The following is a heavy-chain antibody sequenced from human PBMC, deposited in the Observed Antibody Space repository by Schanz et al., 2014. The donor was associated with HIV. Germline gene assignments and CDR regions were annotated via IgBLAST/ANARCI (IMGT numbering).Heavy chain of an antibody. CDR1: GFTFMRHT. CDR3: ANSGYCTRAVCYTRGYHPDV. D-gene: IGHD2-8*02. Sequence: EVQLLESGGGLVLSGGPLRLSCAASGFTFMRHTMNWVRQAPGKGLGWVSGITGNSGSKGYADSVKGRFTISRDNSKSTLSLQMNSLTPEDTAVYSCANSGYCTRAVCYTRGYHPDVWGQGATVTVSS. J-gene: IGHJ6*02. CDR2: ITGNSGSK. V-gene: IGHV3-23*01.